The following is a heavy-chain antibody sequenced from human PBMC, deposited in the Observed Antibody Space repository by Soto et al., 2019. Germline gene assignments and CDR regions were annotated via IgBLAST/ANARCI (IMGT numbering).Heavy chain of an antibody. D-gene: IGHD6-13*01. CDR2: IIPIFGTA. CDR1: GGTFSSYA. Sequence: QVQLVQSGAEVKKPGSSVKVSCKASGGTFSSYAISWVRQAPGQGLEWMGGIIPIFGTANYAQKFQGRVTITADESTSTAYMELSSLRSEDTAVYYCARALEYSSRQRPYGMDVWGQGTTVTVSS. V-gene: IGHV1-69*01. J-gene: IGHJ6*02. CDR3: ARALEYSSRQRPYGMDV.